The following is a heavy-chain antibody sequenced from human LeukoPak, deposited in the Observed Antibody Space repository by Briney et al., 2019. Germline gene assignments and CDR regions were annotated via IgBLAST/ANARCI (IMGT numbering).Heavy chain of an antibody. J-gene: IGHJ3*02. Sequence: SVKVSCKASGGTFSSYAISWVRQAPGQGLEWMGGIIPIFGTANYAQKIQGRVTITTDESTSTAYMELSSLRSEDTAVYYCARDLGITMTGDAFDIWGQGTMVTVSS. CDR3: ARDLGITMTGDAFDI. CDR2: IIPIFGTA. CDR1: GGTFSSYA. D-gene: IGHD3-22*01. V-gene: IGHV1-69*05.